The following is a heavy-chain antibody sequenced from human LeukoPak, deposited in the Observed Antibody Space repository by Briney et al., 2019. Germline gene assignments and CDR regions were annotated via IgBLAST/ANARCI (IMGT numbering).Heavy chain of an antibody. D-gene: IGHD6-13*01. CDR2: IVPIFGTA. V-gene: IGHV1-69*06. CDR1: GGTFSSYA. Sequence: GASVKVSCKASGGTFSSYAISWVRQAPGQGLEWMGGIVPIFGTANYAQKFQGRVTITADKSTSTAYMELSSLRSEDTAVYYCARTAPVRAAAGTEFFYNWFDPWGQGTLVTVSS. CDR3: ARTAPVRAAAGTEFFYNWFDP. J-gene: IGHJ5*02.